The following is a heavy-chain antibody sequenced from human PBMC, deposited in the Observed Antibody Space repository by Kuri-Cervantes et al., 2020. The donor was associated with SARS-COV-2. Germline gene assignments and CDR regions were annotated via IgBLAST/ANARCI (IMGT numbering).Heavy chain of an antibody. Sequence: SETLSLTCAVYGESFSGHYWSWIRQPPGKGLEWIGEINHVGSTKYSPSLKSRVIVPVDTSKNQFSLNLTSVTAADTAVYYCARGRHTNTGRPGYFDSWGQGTQVTVSS. V-gene: IGHV4-34*01. CDR3: ARGRHTNTGRPGYFDS. D-gene: IGHD2-8*01. J-gene: IGHJ4*02. CDR1: GESFSGHY. CDR2: INHVGST.